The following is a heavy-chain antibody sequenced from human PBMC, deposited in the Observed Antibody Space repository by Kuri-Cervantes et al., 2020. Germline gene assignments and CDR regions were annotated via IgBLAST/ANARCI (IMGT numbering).Heavy chain of an antibody. CDR3: GALVT. Sequence: GGSLRLSCVASGFTFSDYAMNWVRQAPGKGLEWVANINPDGSVKYYLDSVKGRFTVSRDDAKNSVSLQMDSLRADDSAVYFCGALVTWGQGTSVTVSS. D-gene: IGHD2-21*02. J-gene: IGHJ4*02. V-gene: IGHV3-7*01. CDR2: INPDGSVK. CDR1: GFTFSDYA.